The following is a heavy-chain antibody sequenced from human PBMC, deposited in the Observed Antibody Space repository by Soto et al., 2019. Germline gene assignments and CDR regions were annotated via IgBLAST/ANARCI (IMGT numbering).Heavy chain of an antibody. J-gene: IGHJ6*03. CDR1: GGSISSGDYY. Sequence: SETLSLTCTVSGGSISSGDYYWSWIRQPPGKGLEWIGYIYYSGSTYYNPSLKSRVTISVDTSKNQFSLKLSSVTAADTAVYYCARQACSSTSCYAGVCGCYYYYYMDVWGKGTTVTVSS. V-gene: IGHV4-30-4*01. CDR3: ARQACSSTSCYAGVCGCYYYYYMDV. D-gene: IGHD2-2*01. CDR2: IYYSGST.